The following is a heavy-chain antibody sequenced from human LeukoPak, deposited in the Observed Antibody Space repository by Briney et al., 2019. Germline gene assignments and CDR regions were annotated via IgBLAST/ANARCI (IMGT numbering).Heavy chain of an antibody. CDR3: AKDRAYYDSSGYWIDY. Sequence: PGGSLRLSCAASEFTFSNYGIHWVRQAPGMGLEWVAFVPYDGSNTYYADSVKGRFTISRDNSKNTLYLQMNSLRTEDTAVYYCAKDRAYYDSSGYWIDYWGQGTLVTVSS. J-gene: IGHJ4*02. CDR2: VPYDGSNT. D-gene: IGHD3-22*01. CDR1: EFTFSNYG. V-gene: IGHV3-30*02.